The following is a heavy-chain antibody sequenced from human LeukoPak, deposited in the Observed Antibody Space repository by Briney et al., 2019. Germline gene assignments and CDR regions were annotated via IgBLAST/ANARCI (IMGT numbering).Heavy chain of an antibody. Sequence: SETLSLTCTVSGGSISSGGYYWSWIRQPPGKGLEWIGSIYYSGSTYYNPSLKSRVTISVDTSKNQFSLKLSSVTAADTAVYYCARHPSGGYSPFDYWGQGTLVTVSS. J-gene: IGHJ4*02. CDR3: ARHPSGGYSPFDY. CDR1: GGSISSGGYY. CDR2: IYYSGST. D-gene: IGHD6-13*01. V-gene: IGHV4-39*01.